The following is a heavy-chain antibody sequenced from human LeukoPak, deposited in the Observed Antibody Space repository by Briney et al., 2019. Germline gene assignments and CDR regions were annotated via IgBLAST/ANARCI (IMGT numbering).Heavy chain of an antibody. CDR2: ISYDGSNK. J-gene: IGHJ5*01. Sequence: PGRSLRLSCAASGFTFSTYGMHWVRQAPGKGLEWVAVISYDGSNKYYADSVKGRFTISRDNSKNTLYLQMNSLRAEDTAVYYCANAYGDYVNWFDSWGQGTLVTVSS. D-gene: IGHD4-17*01. V-gene: IGHV3-30*18. CDR1: GFTFSTYG. CDR3: ANAYGDYVNWFDS.